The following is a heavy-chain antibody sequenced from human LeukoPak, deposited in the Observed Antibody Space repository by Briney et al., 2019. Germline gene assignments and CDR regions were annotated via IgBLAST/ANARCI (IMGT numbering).Heavy chain of an antibody. CDR1: GFTFSDYY. V-gene: IGHV3-11*04. CDR3: ARGGEDIVLMVYAPLDY. CDR2: ISSSGSTI. J-gene: IGHJ4*02. Sequence: GGSLRLSCGASGFTFSDYYMSWIRQAPGKGLGWVSYISSSGSTIYYADSVKGRFTISRDNAKNSLYLQMNSLRAEDTAVYYCARGGEDIVLMVYAPLDYWGQGTLVTVSS. D-gene: IGHD2-8*01.